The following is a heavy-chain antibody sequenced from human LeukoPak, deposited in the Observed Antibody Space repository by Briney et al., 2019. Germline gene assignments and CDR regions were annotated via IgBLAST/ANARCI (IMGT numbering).Heavy chain of an antibody. CDR2: IKQDGSEK. D-gene: IGHD6-13*01. Sequence: GGSLRLSCAASGFTFSTYWMSWVRQAPGKGLEWVANIKQDGSEKYYVDSVKGRFTISGDNAKNSLYLQMNSLRAEGTAMYYCARDSAGNDYWGQGTLVTVSS. CDR3: ARDSAGNDY. J-gene: IGHJ4*02. CDR1: GFTFSTYW. V-gene: IGHV3-7*01.